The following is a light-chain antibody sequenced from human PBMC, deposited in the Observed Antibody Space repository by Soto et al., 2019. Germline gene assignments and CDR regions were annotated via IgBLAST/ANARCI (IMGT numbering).Light chain of an antibody. CDR1: SSDVGGYNY. Sequence: QSALTQPPSASGSPGQSVTISCTGTSSDVGGYNYVSWYQQYAGKAPKLMISEVSKRPSGVPDRFSGSKSGNTASLTVSGLQAEDEADYYCSSYAGSNKSVFGTGTKLTVL. V-gene: IGLV2-8*01. CDR2: EVS. CDR3: SSYAGSNKSV. J-gene: IGLJ1*01.